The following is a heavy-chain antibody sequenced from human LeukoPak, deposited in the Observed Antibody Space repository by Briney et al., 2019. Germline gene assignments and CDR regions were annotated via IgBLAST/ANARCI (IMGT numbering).Heavy chain of an antibody. CDR2: ISWNSDII. D-gene: IGHD2-15*01. CDR3: VKSGGYYYMDA. Sequence: GRSLRLSCAASGFVFHDFAMHWVRQSPGKGLEWVATISWNSDIILYADSVKGRFTISRDNDRDSLLMEMNSLRREDTALYYCVKSGGYYYMDAWGKGTTVIVSS. J-gene: IGHJ6*03. CDR1: GFVFHDFA. V-gene: IGHV3-9*01.